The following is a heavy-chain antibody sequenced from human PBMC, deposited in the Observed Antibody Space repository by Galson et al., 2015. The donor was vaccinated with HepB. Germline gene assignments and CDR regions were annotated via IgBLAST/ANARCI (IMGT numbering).Heavy chain of an antibody. CDR1: GGTFSSYA. Sequence: SVKVSCKASGGTFSSYAISWVRQAPGQGLEWMGGIIPIFGIANYAQKFQGRVTITADESTSTAYMELSSLRSEDTAVYYCARLGRSSGGIDYWGQGTLVTVSS. CDR2: IIPIFGIA. J-gene: IGHJ4*02. D-gene: IGHD2-15*01. CDR3: ARLGRSSGGIDY. V-gene: IGHV1-69*13.